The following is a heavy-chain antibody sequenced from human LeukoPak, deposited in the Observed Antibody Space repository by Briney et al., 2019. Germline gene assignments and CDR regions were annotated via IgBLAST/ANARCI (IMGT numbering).Heavy chain of an antibody. J-gene: IGHJ4*02. CDR2: ISYDGRNK. D-gene: IGHD1-14*01. CDR3: ARNFNHFDY. V-gene: IGHV3-30*04. Sequence: GGFLRLSCAASGFTFSSYAMHWVRQAPGKGLEWVAVISYDGRNKYYTDSVKGRFPISRDNSKNTLYLQMNSLRAEDTAVYYCARNFNHFDYWGQGTLVTVSS. CDR1: GFTFSSYA.